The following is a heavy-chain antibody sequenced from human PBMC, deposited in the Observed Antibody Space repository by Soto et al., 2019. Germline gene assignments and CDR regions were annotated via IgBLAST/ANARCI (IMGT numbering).Heavy chain of an antibody. Sequence: PGGSLRLSCAASGFTFSSYAMHWVRQAPGKGLEWVAVISYDGSNKYYADSVKGRFTISRDNSKNTLYLQMNSLRAEDTAVYYCARDSNSANYYDSSGYGIIDYWGQGTLVTV. D-gene: IGHD3-22*01. CDR3: ARDSNSANYYDSSGYGIIDY. J-gene: IGHJ4*02. CDR2: ISYDGSNK. CDR1: GFTFSSYA. V-gene: IGHV3-30-3*01.